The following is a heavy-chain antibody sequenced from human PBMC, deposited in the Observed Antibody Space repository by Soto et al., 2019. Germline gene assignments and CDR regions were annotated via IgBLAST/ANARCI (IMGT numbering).Heavy chain of an antibody. Sequence: RASVKVSCKASGGTFSSYAISWVRQAPGQGLEWMGGIIPIFGTANYAQKFQGRVTITADKSTSTAYMELSSLRSEDTAVYYCARVAPQYYDFWSGYYSGWFDPWGQGTLVTVSS. V-gene: IGHV1-69*06. D-gene: IGHD3-3*01. CDR1: GGTFSSYA. J-gene: IGHJ5*02. CDR3: ARVAPQYYDFWSGYYSGWFDP. CDR2: IIPIFGTA.